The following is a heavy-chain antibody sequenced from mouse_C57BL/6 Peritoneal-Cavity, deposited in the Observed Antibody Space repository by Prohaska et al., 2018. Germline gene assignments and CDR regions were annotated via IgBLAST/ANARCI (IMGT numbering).Heavy chain of an antibody. Sequence: EVQLQQSGAELVRPGASVKLSCTASGFNIKDYYMHWVKQRPEQGLEWIGRIDPEDGDTEYAPKFQGKATMTADTSSNTADLQLSSLTSEDTAVYYCTTSSTLEYFDVWGTGTMVTVSA. V-gene: IGHV14-1*01. D-gene: IGHD4-1*01. CDR1: GFNIKDYY. CDR2: IDPEDGDT. CDR3: TTSSTLEYFDV. J-gene: IGHJ1*03.